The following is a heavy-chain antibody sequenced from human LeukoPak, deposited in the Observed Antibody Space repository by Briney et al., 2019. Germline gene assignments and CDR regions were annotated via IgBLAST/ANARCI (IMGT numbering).Heavy chain of an antibody. CDR2: IDAGGDGT. D-gene: IGHD3-10*01. CDR3: AANRDYYNSGSQFLY. CDR1: GFTFKTYA. Sequence: GGSLRLSCVTSGFTFKTYAMNWVRQAPGKGLEWVAAIDAGGDGTYFVDFVKGRFIISRDNSKNTVYLQMDSLRVEDTALYYCAANRDYYNSGSQFLYWGLGTQVTVSS. J-gene: IGHJ4*02. V-gene: IGHV3-23*01.